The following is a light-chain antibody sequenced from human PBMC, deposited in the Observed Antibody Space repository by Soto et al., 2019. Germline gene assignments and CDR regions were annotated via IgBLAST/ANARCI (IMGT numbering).Light chain of an antibody. CDR1: QSISNY. V-gene: IGKV1-39*01. CDR3: KQSYSTPWT. Sequence: DIQMTQSPSSQSASVGDRVTITCRASQSISNYLSWYQQKVGQAPKLLIYAASSLQSGVPSRFSGSGSGTDFTLTISSLQPEDFATYYCKQSYSTPWTFGQGTKVEI. J-gene: IGKJ1*01. CDR2: AAS.